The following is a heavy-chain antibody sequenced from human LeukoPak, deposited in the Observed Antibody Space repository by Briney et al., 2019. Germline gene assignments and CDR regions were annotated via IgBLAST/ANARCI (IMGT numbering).Heavy chain of an antibody. CDR1: GGSISSYY. CDR3: ARDTGGGVPAAMGAYGDVGFDY. D-gene: IGHD2-2*01. CDR2: IYYSGST. V-gene: IGHV4-59*12. J-gene: IGHJ4*02. Sequence: PSETLSLTFTVSGGSISSYYWSWIRQPPGKGLEWIGYIYYSGSTNYNPSLKSRVTISVDTSKNQFSLKLSSVTAADTAVYYCARDTGGGVPAAMGAYGDVGFDYWGQGTLVTVSS.